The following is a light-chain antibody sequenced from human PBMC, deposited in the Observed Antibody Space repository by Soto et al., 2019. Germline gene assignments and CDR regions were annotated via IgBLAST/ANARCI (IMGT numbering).Light chain of an antibody. J-gene: IGKJ2*01. CDR1: HSVNSH. V-gene: IGKV3-15*01. CDR3: HQYGNSRYT. CDR2: GAS. Sequence: MMMTQSPATLSVSPGERVTLSCRTSHSVNSHVAWYQQKPGQAPRLLLYGASTRATGIPVRFSGSGFGTEVTLTISSLQSEDFAVYYCHQYGNSRYTFGQGTKVQIK.